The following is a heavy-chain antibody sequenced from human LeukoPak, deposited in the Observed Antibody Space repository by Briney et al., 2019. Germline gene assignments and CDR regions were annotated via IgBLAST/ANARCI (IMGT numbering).Heavy chain of an antibody. CDR3: ARDRDIAAAGTLGY. Sequence: GGSLRLSCAASGFTFSSYAMHWVRQAPGKGLEWVAVISYDGSNKYYADSVKGRFTISRDNSKNTLYLQMNSLRAEDTAVYYCARDRDIAAAGTLGYWDQGTLVTVSS. CDR1: GFTFSSYA. D-gene: IGHD6-13*01. J-gene: IGHJ4*02. V-gene: IGHV3-30-3*01. CDR2: ISYDGSNK.